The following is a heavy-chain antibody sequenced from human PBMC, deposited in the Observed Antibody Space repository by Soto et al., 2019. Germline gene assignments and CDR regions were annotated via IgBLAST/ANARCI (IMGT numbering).Heavy chain of an antibody. CDR2: IYSGGST. D-gene: IGHD3-22*01. CDR1: GFTVSSNY. CDR3: ARMSGDTSEYYDSSGYLVY. V-gene: IGHV3-53*04. J-gene: IGHJ4*02. Sequence: GESLKISCAASGFTVSSNYMSWVRQAPGKGLEWVSVIYSGGSTYYADSVKGRFTISRHNSKNTLYLQMNSLRADDTAVYYCARMSGDTSEYYDSSGYLVYWGQGTLVTVSS.